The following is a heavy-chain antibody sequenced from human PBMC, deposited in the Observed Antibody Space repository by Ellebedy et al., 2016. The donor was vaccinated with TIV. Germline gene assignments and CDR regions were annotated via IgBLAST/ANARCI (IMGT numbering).Heavy chain of an antibody. J-gene: IGHJ3*01. CDR1: GFTFSRYW. D-gene: IGHD2-2*01. CDR3: ARDTVEVPSGDAFDL. CDR2: IKFDEIEA. Sequence: PGGSLRLSCAASGFTFSRYWMSWLRQAPGKGLEYVAHIKFDEIEAYHADSVKGRFVIFRDNARKSLYLQMNNLRVGDTAVYYCARDTVEVPSGDAFDLWGQGTTVTVSS. V-gene: IGHV3-7*04.